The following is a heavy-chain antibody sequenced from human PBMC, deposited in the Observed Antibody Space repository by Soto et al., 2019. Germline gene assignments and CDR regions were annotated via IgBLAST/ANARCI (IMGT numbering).Heavy chain of an antibody. CDR3: ARWNSYGYYFDY. CDR1: GFTFNSYS. J-gene: IGHJ4*02. Sequence: GGSLRLSCAVSGFTFNSYSMNWVRQAPGKGLEWVSSISSFSNYMYYTDSVKGRFTISRDNARNSLYLQMNSLRAEDTAVYYCARWNSYGYYFDYWGQGTLVTVSS. D-gene: IGHD5-18*01. CDR2: ISSFSNYM. V-gene: IGHV3-21*01.